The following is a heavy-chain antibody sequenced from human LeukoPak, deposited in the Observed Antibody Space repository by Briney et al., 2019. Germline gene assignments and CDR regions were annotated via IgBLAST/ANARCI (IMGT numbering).Heavy chain of an antibody. CDR2: IYYSGST. V-gene: IGHV4-39*01. J-gene: IGHJ4*02. CDR1: GDSISSSTYY. Sequence: SETLSLTCTVSGDSISSSTYYWGWIRQPPGKGLEWIGSIYYSGSTYYNPSLKSRVTISIDTSKNQFSLKLTSVTAADTAVYYCARVIVEDYFDHWGQGTLVTVSS. CDR3: ARVIVEDYFDH. D-gene: IGHD3-22*01.